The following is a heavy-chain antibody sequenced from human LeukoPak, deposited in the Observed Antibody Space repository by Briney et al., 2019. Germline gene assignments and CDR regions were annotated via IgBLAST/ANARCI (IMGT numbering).Heavy chain of an antibody. J-gene: IGHJ4*02. Sequence: SETLSLTCTVSGYSISSGYYWGWIRQPPGKGLEWIGSIYHSGSTYYNPSLKSRVTISVDTSKNQFSLKLSSVTAADTVVYYCARGHMITFGGVIVIQPFDYWGQGTLVTVSS. CDR2: IYHSGST. V-gene: IGHV4-38-2*02. D-gene: IGHD3-16*02. CDR3: ARGHMITFGGVIVIQPFDY. CDR1: GYSISSGYY.